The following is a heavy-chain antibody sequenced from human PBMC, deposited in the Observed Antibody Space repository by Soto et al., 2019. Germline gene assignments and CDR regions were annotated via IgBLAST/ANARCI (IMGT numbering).Heavy chain of an antibody. Sequence: QVQLVQSGAEVKKPGASVKVSCKASGYTFTSYYMHWVRLAPGQGLEWMGIINPSGGSTSYAQKFQGRVTMTRDTSTSTVYMELSSLRSEDTAVYYCARVYPSDTRYGYVGNNWFDPWGQGTLVTVSS. CDR2: INPSGGST. V-gene: IGHV1-46*03. CDR3: ARVYPSDTRYGYVGNNWFDP. D-gene: IGHD5-18*01. J-gene: IGHJ5*02. CDR1: GYTFTSYY.